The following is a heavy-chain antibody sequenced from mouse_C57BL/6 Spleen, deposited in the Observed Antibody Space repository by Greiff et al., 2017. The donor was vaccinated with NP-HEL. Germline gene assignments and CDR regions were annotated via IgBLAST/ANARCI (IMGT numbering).Heavy chain of an antibody. D-gene: IGHD1-1*01. CDR2: INPSNGGT. V-gene: IGHV1-53*01. Sequence: VQLQQPGTELVKPGASVKLSCKASGYTFTSYWMHWVKQRPGQGLEWIGKINPSNGGTNYNEKFKSKATLTVDKSSSTAYMQLSSLTSADSAVYYCAREELRHYEAMDYWGQGTSVTVSS. CDR1: GYTFTSYW. CDR3: AREELRHYEAMDY. J-gene: IGHJ4*01.